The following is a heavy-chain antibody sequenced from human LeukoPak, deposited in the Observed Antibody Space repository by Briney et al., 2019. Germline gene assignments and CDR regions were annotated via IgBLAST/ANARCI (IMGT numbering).Heavy chain of an antibody. V-gene: IGHV1-46*01. CDR3: ASWGYGPGSSPYYFDY. CDR2: INPSGGST. Sequence: ASVKVSCKASGYTFTSYYMHWVRQAPGQGLEWMGIINPSGGSTSYAQKFQGRVTMTRDTSTSTVYMELSSLRSEDTAVYYCASWGYGPGSSPYYFDYWGQGTLVTVSS. D-gene: IGHD3-10*01. CDR1: GYTFTSYY. J-gene: IGHJ4*02.